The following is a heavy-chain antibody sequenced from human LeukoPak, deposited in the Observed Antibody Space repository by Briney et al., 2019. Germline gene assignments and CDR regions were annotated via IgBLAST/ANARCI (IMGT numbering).Heavy chain of an antibody. CDR1: GGSISSYY. J-gene: IGHJ4*02. D-gene: IGHD3-16*01. CDR3: ARDLAENYFDY. CDR2: IYYSGST. V-gene: IGHV4-59*01. Sequence: SETLSLTCTVSGGSISSYYWSWVRQPPGKGLEWIGYIYYSGSTNYNPSPKSRVTISVDTSKNQFSLKLSSVTAADTAVYYCARDLAENYFDYWGQGTLVTVSS.